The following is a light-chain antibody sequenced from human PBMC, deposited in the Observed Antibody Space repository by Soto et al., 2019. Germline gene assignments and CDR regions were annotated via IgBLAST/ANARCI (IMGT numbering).Light chain of an antibody. J-gene: IGLJ1*01. CDR3: SSYTDYSTLD. CDR1: CSDVGGYSL. CDR2: EVR. V-gene: IGLV2-14*01. Sequence: SGLTQPASVCGSPGQSITLSNTGPCSDVGGYSLVSWLQQHPGKVPLVIIFEVRSRPSGIASRFSGSKSGNTASLTISGLQAEDEADYSCSSYTDYSTLDFGTGSKVTVL.